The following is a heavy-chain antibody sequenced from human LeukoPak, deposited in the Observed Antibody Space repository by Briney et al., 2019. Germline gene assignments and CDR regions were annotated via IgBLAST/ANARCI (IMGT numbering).Heavy chain of an antibody. CDR1: GGSISSYY. CDR3: ARGGAAMANDY. V-gene: IGHV4-59*01. D-gene: IGHD5-18*01. CDR2: IYYSGST. Sequence: PSETLSLTCTVSGGSISSYYWSWIRQPPWKGLEWIGYIYYSGSTNYNPSLKSRVTISVDTSKNQFSLKLSSVTAADTAVYYCARGGAAMANDYWGQGTLVTVSS. J-gene: IGHJ4*02.